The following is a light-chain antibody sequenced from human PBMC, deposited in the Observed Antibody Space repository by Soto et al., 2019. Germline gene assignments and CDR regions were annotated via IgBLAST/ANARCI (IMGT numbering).Light chain of an antibody. CDR2: AAS. CDR3: QQCTNWLCT. CDR1: QNVTNY. V-gene: IGKV3-11*01. J-gene: IGKJ1*01. Sequence: EIVLTQSPATLSLSPGERASLSCRASQNVTNYLAWYQQKPGQAPRLLIYAASNRATGIPARFGGSGSATAFTLTISSLEHEDFADYYYQQCTNWLCTFGQGTKVEIK.